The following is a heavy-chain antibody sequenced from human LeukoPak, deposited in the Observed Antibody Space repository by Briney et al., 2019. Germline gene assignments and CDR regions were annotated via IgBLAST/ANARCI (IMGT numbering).Heavy chain of an antibody. V-gene: IGHV3-30-3*01. CDR2: ISYDGSNK. CDR1: GFTFSSYA. J-gene: IGHJ4*02. Sequence: GRSLRLSCAASGFTFSSYAMHWVRQAPGKGLEWVAVISYDGSNKYYADSVKGRFTISRDNSKNTLYLQMNSLRAEDTAVYYCARGNNWNLFDYWGQGTLVTVSS. CDR3: ARGNNWNLFDY. D-gene: IGHD1-20*01.